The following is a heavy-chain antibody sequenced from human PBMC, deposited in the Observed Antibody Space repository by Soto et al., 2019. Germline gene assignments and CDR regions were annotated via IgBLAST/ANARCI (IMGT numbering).Heavy chain of an antibody. V-gene: IGHV3-15*01. CDR3: TTAPARGCH. Sequence: EVQLVESGGGLVKPGGSLRLSCAASGFTFSSAWVNWVRQAPGKGLEWVGRIKSKTDGGTTDYAAPVNGRFTISRDDSVDTMYLQMNSLKTDDTAVYYCTTAPARGCHWGQGILVTVSS. D-gene: IGHD3-10*01. CDR1: GFTFSSAW. CDR2: IKSKTDGGTT. J-gene: IGHJ4*02.